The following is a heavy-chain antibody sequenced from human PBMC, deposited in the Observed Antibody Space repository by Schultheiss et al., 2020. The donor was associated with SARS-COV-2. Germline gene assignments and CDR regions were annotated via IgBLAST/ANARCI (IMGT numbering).Heavy chain of an antibody. D-gene: IGHD4-23*01. CDR1: GGSISSYY. Sequence: SETLSLTCTVSGGSISSYYWSWIRQPPGKGLEWIGYIYYSGSTNYNPSLKSRVTISVDTSKNQFSLKLSSVTAADTAVYYCASPTVVTYHDAFDIWGQGTMVTVSS. J-gene: IGHJ3*02. CDR3: ASPTVVTYHDAFDI. CDR2: IYYSGST. V-gene: IGHV4-59*08.